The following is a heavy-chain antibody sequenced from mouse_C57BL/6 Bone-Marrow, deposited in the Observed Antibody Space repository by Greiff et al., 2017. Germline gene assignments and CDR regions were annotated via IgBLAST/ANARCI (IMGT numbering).Heavy chain of an antibody. CDR3: ARPNLGTQLGRDY. CDR2: INPGSGGT. V-gene: IGHV1-54*01. CDR1: GYAFTNYL. D-gene: IGHD4-1*02. J-gene: IGHJ2*01. Sequence: QVQLKESGAELVRPGTSVKVSCKASGYAFTNYLIEWVKQRPGQGLEWNGVINPGSGGTNYNEKFKGKATLTADKSSSTAYMQLSSLTSEDSAVYFCARPNLGTQLGRDYWGQGTTLTVSS.